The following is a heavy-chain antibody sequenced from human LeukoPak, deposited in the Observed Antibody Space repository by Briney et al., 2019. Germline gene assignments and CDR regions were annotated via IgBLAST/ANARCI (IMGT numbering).Heavy chain of an antibody. D-gene: IGHD4-23*01. CDR3: AREGTVDLATRYNWFDP. Sequence: ASVKVSCKASGYTFTSYYMHWVRQAPGQGLEWMGIINPSGGSTSYAQKFQGRVTMTRDTSTSTVYMELSSLRSEDTVVYYCAREGTVDLATRYNWFDPWGQGTLVTVSS. CDR1: GYTFTSYY. V-gene: IGHV1-46*01. CDR2: INPSGGST. J-gene: IGHJ5*02.